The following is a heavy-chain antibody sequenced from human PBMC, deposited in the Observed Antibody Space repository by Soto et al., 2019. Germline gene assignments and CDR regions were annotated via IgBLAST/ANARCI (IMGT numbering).Heavy chain of an antibody. CDR1: GGSISSGGYS. CDR3: ARTWTISISWFDP. J-gene: IGHJ5*02. CDR2: IYHSGST. Sequence: PSETLSLTCAVSGGSISSGGYSWSWIRQPPGKGLEWIGYIYHSGSTYYNPSLKSRVTISVDRSKNQFSLKLSSVTAADTAVYYCARTWTISISWFDPWGQGTLVTVSS. D-gene: IGHD2-21*01. V-gene: IGHV4-30-2*01.